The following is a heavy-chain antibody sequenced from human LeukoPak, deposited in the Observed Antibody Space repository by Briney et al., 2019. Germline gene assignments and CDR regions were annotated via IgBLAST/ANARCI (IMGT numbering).Heavy chain of an antibody. CDR1: GFTFNTYG. CDR3: ARVRYCSSGSCYAILDY. D-gene: IGHD2-15*01. CDR2: IWYVGSNK. V-gene: IGHV3-33*01. Sequence: PGRSLRLSCAASGFTFNTYGMHWVRQAPGKGLEWVAVIWYVGSNKYYADSVKGRFTISRDNSQNTLYLQMNSLRAEDTAVYYCARVRYCSSGSCYAILDYWGQGTLVTVSS. J-gene: IGHJ4*02.